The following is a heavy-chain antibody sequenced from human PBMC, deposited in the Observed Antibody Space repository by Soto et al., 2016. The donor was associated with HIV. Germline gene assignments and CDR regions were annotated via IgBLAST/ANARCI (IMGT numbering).Heavy chain of an antibody. CDR3: ARDLSRWEPHYYFNFGMDV. CDR1: GFTFSNYG. Sequence: EVQLVESGGGLVKPKGSLRLSCVISGFTFSNYGMNWVRRTPGKGLEWVPSISGSGNFMFYADSVKGRFTISRDNAQNSLFLQMNSLTAEDMAVYYCARDLSRWEPHYYFNFGMDVWGQGTTVTVSS. CDR2: ISGSGNFM. J-gene: IGHJ6*02. D-gene: IGHD1-26*01. V-gene: IGHV3-21*01.